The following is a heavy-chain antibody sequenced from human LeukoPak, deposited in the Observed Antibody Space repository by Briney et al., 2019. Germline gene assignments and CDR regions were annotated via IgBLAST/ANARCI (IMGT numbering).Heavy chain of an antibody. D-gene: IGHD3-3*01. Sequence: GGSLRLSCAASGFTFSSYGMHWVRQAPGKGLEWVAVIWYGGSNRYYADSVKGRFTISRDNSKNTLYLQMNSLRAEDTAVYYCARDFLRTLDYWGQGTLVTVSS. V-gene: IGHV3-33*01. J-gene: IGHJ4*02. CDR2: IWYGGSNR. CDR3: ARDFLRTLDY. CDR1: GFTFSSYG.